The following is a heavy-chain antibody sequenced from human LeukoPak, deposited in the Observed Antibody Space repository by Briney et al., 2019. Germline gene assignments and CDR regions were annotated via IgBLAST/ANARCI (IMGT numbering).Heavy chain of an antibody. Sequence: GGSLRLSCVASGFTFSNYVMTWVRQAPGKGLEWVAAISGSGGGTYYADSVRGQFTISRDNSKNTLYLQMNSLRGEDTAVYYCATKYSSSWFFDYWGQGTLVTVSS. V-gene: IGHV3-23*01. D-gene: IGHD6-13*01. CDR3: ATKYSSSWFFDY. CDR2: ISGSGGGT. CDR1: GFTFSNYV. J-gene: IGHJ4*02.